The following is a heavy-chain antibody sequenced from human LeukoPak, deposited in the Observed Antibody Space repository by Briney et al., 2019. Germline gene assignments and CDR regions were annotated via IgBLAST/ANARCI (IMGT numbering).Heavy chain of an antibody. V-gene: IGHV1-18*01. CDR1: GYTFTSYG. CDR3: ARDQGRSGSYSEFDY. Sequence: ASVKVSCKASGYTFTSYGISWVRQAPGQGLEWMGWISAYNGNTNYAQKLQGRVTMTTDTSTSTAYMELRSLRSDVTAVYYCARDQGRSGSYSEFDYWGQGTLVTVSS. CDR2: ISAYNGNT. D-gene: IGHD1-26*01. J-gene: IGHJ4*02.